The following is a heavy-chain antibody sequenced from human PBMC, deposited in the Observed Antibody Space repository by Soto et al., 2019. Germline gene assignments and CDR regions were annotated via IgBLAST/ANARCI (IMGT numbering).Heavy chain of an antibody. CDR2: IYYIGGP. J-gene: IGHJ6*01. CDR3: ARDPYLYYG. V-gene: IGHV4-30-4*01. Sequence: IRLPPGKGLECIGHIYYIGGPYYNPSLQSRVTISMDTSKTQVSLNLTSVTAADTAVYFSARDPYLYYG.